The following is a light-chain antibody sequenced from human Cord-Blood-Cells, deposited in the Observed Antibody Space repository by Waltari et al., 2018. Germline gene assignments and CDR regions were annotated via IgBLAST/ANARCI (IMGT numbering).Light chain of an antibody. CDR2: EGS. CDR3: CSYAGSSTLV. CDR1: SSDVGSYHL. J-gene: IGLJ3*02. Sequence: QSALTQPASVSGSPGQSITLSCTGTSSDVGSYHLVSWYQQHPGKAPKLMIYEGSKRPSGVSNRFSGSKSGNTASLTISGLQAEDEADYYCCSYAGSSTLVFGGGTKLTVL. V-gene: IGLV2-23*01.